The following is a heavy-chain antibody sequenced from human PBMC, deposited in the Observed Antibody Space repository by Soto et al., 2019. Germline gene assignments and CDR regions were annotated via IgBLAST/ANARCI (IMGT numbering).Heavy chain of an antibody. CDR3: ARHLYDGSGSYYFDY. CDR2: IYYSGST. Sequence: PSVTKSVTCTVSGDNIINYYWSWIRKTTGRGLEWIGYIYYSGSTNYNPSLKSRVTISVDTSKNQFSLKLSSVTAADTAVYYCARHLYDGSGSYYFDYWGQGTLVTVSS. J-gene: IGHJ4*02. D-gene: IGHD3-22*01. V-gene: IGHV4-59*08. CDR1: GDNIINYY.